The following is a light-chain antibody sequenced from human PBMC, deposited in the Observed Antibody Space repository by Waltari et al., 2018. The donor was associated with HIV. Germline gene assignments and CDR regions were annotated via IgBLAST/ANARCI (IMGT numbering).Light chain of an antibody. V-gene: IGLV1-44*01. CDR3: AAWDDSLNGWV. J-gene: IGLJ3*02. CDR1: SSNIGSNT. Sequence: QSVLTQPPSASGTPGQRVTISCSGSSSNIGSNTVNWSQQLPGTAPKLLIYSNNKRPSGVPDRFSGSKSGTAASLAISGLQSEDEADYYCAAWDDSLNGWVFGGGTKLTVL. CDR2: SNN.